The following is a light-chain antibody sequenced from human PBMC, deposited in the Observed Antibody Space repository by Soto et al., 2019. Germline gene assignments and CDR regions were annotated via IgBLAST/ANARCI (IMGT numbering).Light chain of an antibody. V-gene: IGKV3-11*01. J-gene: IGKJ4*01. CDR1: RTVNSQ. CDR3: QQRWDWPLT. Sequence: EIVLTQSPASVSLSPGERATLSCRASRTVNSQLAWYQQKPSQAPRLLIYDAFNRAAGIPARFSGSETGTDFTLTINNLEPEDSAVYYCQQRWDWPLTFGGGTKVEIK. CDR2: DAF.